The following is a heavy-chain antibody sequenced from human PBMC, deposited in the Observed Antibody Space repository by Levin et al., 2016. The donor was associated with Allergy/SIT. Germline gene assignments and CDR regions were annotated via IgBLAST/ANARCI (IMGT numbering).Heavy chain of an antibody. V-gene: IGHV3-30*04. D-gene: IGHD6-13*01. CDR3: ARATKYSSSWYWGAVSKGDYYYGMDV. CDR2: ISYDGSNK. J-gene: IGHJ6*02. Sequence: VRQAPGKGLEWVAVISYDGSNKYYADSVKGRFTISRDNSKNTLYLQMNSLRAEDTAVYYCARATKYSSSWYWGAVSKGDYYYGMDVWGQGTTVTVSS.